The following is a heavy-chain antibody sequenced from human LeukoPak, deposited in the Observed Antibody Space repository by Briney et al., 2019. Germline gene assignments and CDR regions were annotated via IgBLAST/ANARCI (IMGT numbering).Heavy chain of an antibody. CDR3: ARGNLRARPGAFDI. D-gene: IGHD1-14*01. J-gene: IGHJ3*02. Sequence: ASVKVSCKASGYTFTGYYMHWVRQAPGQGLEWMGWINPNSGGTNYAQKFQGWVTMTRDTSISTAYMELSRLRSDDTAVYYCARGNLRARPGAFDIWGQGTMVTVSS. CDR2: INPNSGGT. CDR1: GYTFTGYY. V-gene: IGHV1-2*04.